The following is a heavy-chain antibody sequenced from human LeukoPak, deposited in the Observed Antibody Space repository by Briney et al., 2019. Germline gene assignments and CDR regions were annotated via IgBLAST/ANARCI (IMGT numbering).Heavy chain of an antibody. CDR3: ARDPRSGWYTIDY. CDR1: GFTFSSYA. CDR2: ISYDGSNK. D-gene: IGHD6-19*01. J-gene: IGHJ4*02. V-gene: IGHV3-30-3*01. Sequence: HPGRSLRLSCAASGFTFSSYAMHWVRQAPGKGLEWVAVISYDGSNKYYADSVKGRFTISRDNSKNTLYLQMNSLRAEDTAVYYCARDPRSGWYTIDYWGQGTLVTVSS.